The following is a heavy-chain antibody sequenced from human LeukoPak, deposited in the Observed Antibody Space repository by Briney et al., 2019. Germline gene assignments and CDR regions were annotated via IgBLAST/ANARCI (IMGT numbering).Heavy chain of an antibody. J-gene: IGHJ4*02. D-gene: IGHD1-14*01. Sequence: ASVKVSFKASGYTFTSYGITWVRQAPGQGLEWMGWITGYNGDTKYAQNLQGRVTMTTDTSTSTAYMELRSLRSDDTAVYYCARGGRRYFDYWGQGTLVTVSS. CDR1: GYTFTSYG. CDR2: ITGYNGDT. V-gene: IGHV1-18*01. CDR3: ARGGRRYFDY.